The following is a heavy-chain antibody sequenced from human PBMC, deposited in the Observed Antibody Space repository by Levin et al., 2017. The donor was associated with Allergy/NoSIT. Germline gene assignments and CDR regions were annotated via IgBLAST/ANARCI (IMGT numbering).Heavy chain of an antibody. V-gene: IGHV3-11*05. CDR1: GFTVSDYY. Sequence: PGGSLRLSCAASGFTVSDYYMNWIRQAPGKGLEWVSYITSSSGFTKYADSLKGRFTISRDNAKNSLYLQMNSLIAEDTAIYYCVREGHTVTGTTTGLDYWGQGTLVTVSS. J-gene: IGHJ4*02. D-gene: IGHD1-1*01. CDR3: VREGHTVTGTTTGLDY. CDR2: ITSSSGFT.